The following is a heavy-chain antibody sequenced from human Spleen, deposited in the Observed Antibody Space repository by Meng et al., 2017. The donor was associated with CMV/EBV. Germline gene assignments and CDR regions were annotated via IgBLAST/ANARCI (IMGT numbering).Heavy chain of an antibody. Sequence: QLQLQESGPGLVXXXXXPXLTCTVSGGSISSGSYYWGWIRQPPGKGLEWLGSIYYSGSTYYNPSLKSRVTISVDTSKNQFSLKLSSVTAADTAVYYCAREKTSFDYWGQGTLVTVSS. J-gene: IGHJ4*02. CDR2: IYYSGST. V-gene: IGHV4-39*07. CDR3: AREKTSFDY. CDR1: GGSISSGSYY.